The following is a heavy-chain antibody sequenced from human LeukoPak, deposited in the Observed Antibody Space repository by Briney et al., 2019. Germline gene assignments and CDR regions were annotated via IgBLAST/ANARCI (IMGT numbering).Heavy chain of an antibody. D-gene: IGHD2-15*01. CDR1: GRSFSGYY. CDR2: INHSGST. V-gene: IGHV4-34*01. CDR3: SRRGTCKDREICSGGSCYPFDY. J-gene: IGHJ4*02. Sequence: NPSETLSLTSAVYGRSFSGYYWRCIRQPPGKGLEWIGEINHSGSTNYNPSLKSRVTISVDTSKNQFSLKLGSVTAADTAVYYCSRRGTCKDREICSGGSCYPFDYWGQGTLVTVSS.